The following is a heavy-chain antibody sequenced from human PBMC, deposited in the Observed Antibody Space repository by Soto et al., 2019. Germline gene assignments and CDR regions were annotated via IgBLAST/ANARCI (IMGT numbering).Heavy chain of an antibody. V-gene: IGHV3-23*01. CDR2: ISAGGGTDT. Sequence: GGSLRLSCVASGFTFTNYAMGWVRQAPGTGLEWVSVISAGGGTDTFYADSVKGRFTISRDNSQNTNYLQMNSLRAEDTAIYFCAKGMTVSRSTRYLDFWGQGIVVTVS. J-gene: IGHJ4*02. CDR1: GFTFTNYA. CDR3: AKGMTVSRSTRYLDF. D-gene: IGHD3-10*01.